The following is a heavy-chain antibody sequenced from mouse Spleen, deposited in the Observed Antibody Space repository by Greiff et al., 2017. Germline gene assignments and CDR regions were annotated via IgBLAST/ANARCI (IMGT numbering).Heavy chain of an antibody. CDR1: GYTFTSYV. CDR2: INPYNDGT. V-gene: IGHV1-14*01. Sequence: EVQVVESGPELVKPGASVKMSCKASGYTFTSYVMHWVKQKPGQGLEWIGYINPYNDGTKYNEKFKGKATLTSDKSSSTAYMELSSLTSEDSAVYYCARYYYGSRYAMDYWGQGTSVTVSS. D-gene: IGHD1-1*01. J-gene: IGHJ4*01. CDR3: ARYYYGSRYAMDY.